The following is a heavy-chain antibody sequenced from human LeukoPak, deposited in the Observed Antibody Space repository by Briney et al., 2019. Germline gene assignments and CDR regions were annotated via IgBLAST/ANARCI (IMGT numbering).Heavy chain of an antibody. CDR3: AASAGGELVN. CDR2: IGSSSSYI. CDR1: GFTFSSYS. V-gene: IGHV3-21*01. D-gene: IGHD1-26*01. J-gene: IGHJ4*02. Sequence: PGGSLRLSCAASGFTFSSYSMNWVRQAPGKGLEWVSSIGSSSSYIYYADSVKGRFTISRDNAKNSLYLQMNSLRAEDTAVYYCAASAGGELVNWGQGTLVTVSS.